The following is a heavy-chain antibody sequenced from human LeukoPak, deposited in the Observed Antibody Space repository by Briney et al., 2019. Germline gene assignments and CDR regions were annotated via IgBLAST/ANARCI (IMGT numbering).Heavy chain of an antibody. J-gene: IGHJ5*02. Sequence: GASVKVSCKASGYTFTSYDINWVRQATGQGLEWMGWMNPNSGNTGYAQKFQGRVTMARNNSISTAYMELSSLRSEDTAVYYCARGRGCSSTSCLNWFDPWGQGTLVTVSS. CDR3: ARGRGCSSTSCLNWFDP. CDR1: GYTFTSYD. D-gene: IGHD2-2*01. V-gene: IGHV1-8*01. CDR2: MNPNSGNT.